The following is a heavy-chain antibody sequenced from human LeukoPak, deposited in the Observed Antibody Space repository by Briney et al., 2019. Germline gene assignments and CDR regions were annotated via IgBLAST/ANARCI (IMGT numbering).Heavy chain of an antibody. Sequence: GESLKISCKGSGYSLTTYWIGWVRQMPGKGLEWMGIIYPDDSDSRYSPSFQGQVTISADKSISTAYLQWSSLKASDTAMYYCATQVNYYDTSADAFDIWGQGTMVTVSS. CDR2: IYPDDSDS. J-gene: IGHJ3*02. CDR1: GYSLTTYW. CDR3: ATQVNYYDTSADAFDI. V-gene: IGHV5-51*01. D-gene: IGHD3-22*01.